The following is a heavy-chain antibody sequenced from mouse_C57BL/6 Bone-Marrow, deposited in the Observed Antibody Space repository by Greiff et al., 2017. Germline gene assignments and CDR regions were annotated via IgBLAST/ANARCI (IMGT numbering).Heavy chain of an antibody. D-gene: IGHD1-1*01. J-gene: IGHJ3*01. CDR2: ISGGGGNT. V-gene: IGHV5-9*01. CDR3: ARQATMYDGSSPFAY. Sequence: EVMLVESGGGLVKPGGSLKLSCAASGFTFSSYAMSWVRQTPEKRLEWVATISGGGGNTYYPDTVKGRFTISRDNAKNTLYLQMSHLKSEDTAMYYCARQATMYDGSSPFAYWGQGTLVTVSA. CDR1: GFTFSSYA.